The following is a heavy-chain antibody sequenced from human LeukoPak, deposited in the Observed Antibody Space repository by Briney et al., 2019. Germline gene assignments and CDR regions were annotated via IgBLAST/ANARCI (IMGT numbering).Heavy chain of an antibody. D-gene: IGHD6-19*01. J-gene: IGHJ4*02. Sequence: SETLSLTCTVSGGSMRSYYWSWIRQPPGKGLELIGYVYYSGTANYNPSLESRVTILVDTSKNQFSLNLSSVTAADTAVYYCARTKSGWYYSDYWGQGTLVSVSS. CDR1: GGSMRSYY. V-gene: IGHV4-59*08. CDR2: VYYSGTA. CDR3: ARTKSGWYYSDY.